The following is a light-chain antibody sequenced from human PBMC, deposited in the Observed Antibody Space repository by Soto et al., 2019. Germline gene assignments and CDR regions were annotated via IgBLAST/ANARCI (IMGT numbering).Light chain of an antibody. Sequence: DIQLTQSPSFLSASVGDRVTITFRASQGISSYLAWYQQKPGKAPKLLIYAASTLQSGVPSRFSGSGSGTDFTLTISSLQPEDFATYYCQQSYSTLITFGQGTRLEIK. V-gene: IGKV1-39*01. CDR1: QGISSY. CDR3: QQSYSTLIT. CDR2: AAS. J-gene: IGKJ5*01.